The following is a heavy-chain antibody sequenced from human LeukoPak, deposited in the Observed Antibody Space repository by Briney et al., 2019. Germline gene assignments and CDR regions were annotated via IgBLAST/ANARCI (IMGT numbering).Heavy chain of an antibody. Sequence: GGSLRLSCAASGFXFRSHSISWVRQGPGKGLECVSYISSTSGTIYYADSVKGRFTISRDNAKNSLYLQMNSLREDDTAVYYCARDYYGMDVWGQGTTVTVSS. CDR2: ISSTSGTI. V-gene: IGHV3-48*02. CDR1: GFXFRSHS. CDR3: ARDYYGMDV. J-gene: IGHJ6*02.